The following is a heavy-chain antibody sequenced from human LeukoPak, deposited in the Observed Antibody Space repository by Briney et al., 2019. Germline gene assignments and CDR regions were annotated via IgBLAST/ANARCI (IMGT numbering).Heavy chain of an antibody. CDR2: IYYSGST. D-gene: IGHD5-24*01. V-gene: IGHV4-31*03. J-gene: IGHJ4*02. Sequence: SETLSLTCTVSGGSISSGGYYWSWIRQHPGKGLEWIGYIYYSGSTYYNPSLKSRVTISVDTSKNQFSLKLSSVTAADTAVYYCARMDVGHLGDGYNYYFDYWGQGTLVTVSS. CDR3: ARMDVGHLGDGYNYYFDY. CDR1: GGSISSGGYY.